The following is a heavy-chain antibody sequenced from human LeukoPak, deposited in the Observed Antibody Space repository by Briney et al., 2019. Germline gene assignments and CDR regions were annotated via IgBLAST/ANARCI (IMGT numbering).Heavy chain of an antibody. CDR1: GFTFSSYS. J-gene: IGHJ4*02. CDR2: ISSSGSYM. CDR3: ATGDYYDRSGYLFDY. D-gene: IGHD3-22*01. V-gene: IGHV3-21*01. Sequence: PGGSLRLSCAVSGFTFSSYSMNWVRQAPGKGLEWVSSISSSGSYMYYADPVKGRFIISRDNARNSLYLQMNSLRAEDTAVYYCATGDYYDRSGYLFDYWGQGTLVTVSS.